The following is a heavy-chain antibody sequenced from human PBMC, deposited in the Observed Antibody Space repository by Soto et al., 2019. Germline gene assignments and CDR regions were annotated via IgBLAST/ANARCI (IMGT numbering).Heavy chain of an antibody. V-gene: IGHV3-30-3*01. CDR2: ISYDGSNK. CDR3: ARDPPGRWLQWLFDY. J-gene: IGHJ4*02. D-gene: IGHD5-12*01. Sequence: QVQLVESGGGVVQPGRSLRLSCAASGFTFSSYAMHWVRQAPGKGLEWVAVISYDGSNKYYADSMKGRFTISRDNSKNTLYLQMNSLRAEDTAVYYCARDPPGRWLQWLFDYWGQGTLVTVSS. CDR1: GFTFSSYA.